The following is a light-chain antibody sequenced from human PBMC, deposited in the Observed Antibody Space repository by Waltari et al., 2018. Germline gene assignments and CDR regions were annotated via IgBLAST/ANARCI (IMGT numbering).Light chain of an antibody. Sequence: EIVLTQSPGTLSLSPGERATPTCRASQSVSSSYLAWDQQKPGQAPSLLSYGASSRATCIPDRFSGSGSGTDFTLTISRREPEDCAVYYCQQYGSSLRTFGQGTKVEIK. CDR1: QSVSSSY. CDR3: QQYGSSLRT. J-gene: IGKJ1*01. V-gene: IGKV3-20*01. CDR2: GAS.